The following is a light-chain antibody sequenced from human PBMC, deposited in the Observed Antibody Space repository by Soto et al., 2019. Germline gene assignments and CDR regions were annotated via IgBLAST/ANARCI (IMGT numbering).Light chain of an antibody. CDR3: QQTYSAPPT. CDR2: AAS. Sequence: DIRMTQCPSSLSSCVGDIFTITCRASQIISTYLNWYQQRAGLAPRLLIYAASSLQSGVPPRFSGSGSGTDFTLTISSLQPEDFATYFCQQTYSAPPTFGQGTKVDIK. J-gene: IGKJ1*01. CDR1: QIISTY. V-gene: IGKV1-39*01.